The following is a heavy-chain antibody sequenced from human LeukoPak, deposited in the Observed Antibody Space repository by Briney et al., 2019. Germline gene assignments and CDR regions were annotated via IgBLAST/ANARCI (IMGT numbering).Heavy chain of an antibody. D-gene: IGHD4-17*01. CDR1: GLTFSSYG. Sequence: GGSLRLSCAASGLTFSSYGMHWVRQAPGKGLEWVAFIRYDGSNKYYADSVKGRFTISRDNSKNTLYLQMNSLRAEDTAVYYCARVGDYGSYYYYYYMDVWGKGTTVTISS. J-gene: IGHJ6*03. CDR2: IRYDGSNK. CDR3: ARVGDYGSYYYYYYMDV. V-gene: IGHV3-30*02.